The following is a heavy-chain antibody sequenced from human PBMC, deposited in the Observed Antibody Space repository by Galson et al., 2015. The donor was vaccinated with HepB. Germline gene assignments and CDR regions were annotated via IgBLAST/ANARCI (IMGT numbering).Heavy chain of an antibody. CDR2: IIPTLDIA. J-gene: IGHJ3*02. V-gene: IGHV1-69*04. Sequence: SVKVSCKASGGTFISNSINWVRQAPGQGLEWMGRIIPTLDIANYAEKFRGRVTITADKSTTTAYMELSSLRSEDTAVYYCARDRYYEISTGWTDGFDIWGQGTTVTVSS. CDR1: GGTFISNS. D-gene: IGHD3-9*01. CDR3: ARDRYYEISTGWTDGFDI.